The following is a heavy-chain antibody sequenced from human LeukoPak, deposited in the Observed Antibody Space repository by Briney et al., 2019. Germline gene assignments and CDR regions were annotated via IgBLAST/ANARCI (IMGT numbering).Heavy chain of an antibody. J-gene: IGHJ4*02. CDR2: IKEDGGEI. D-gene: IGHD2-2*02. V-gene: IGHV3-7*04. CDR1: GFTFSNYW. CDR3: VRYTRRYPFDY. Sequence: GGSLRLSCAASGFTFSNYWMSWVRQAPGKGLEWVANIKEDGGEIYYVGSVGGRFTISRDNAKNSLSLQMNSLRAEDTAVYYCVRYTRRYPFDYWGQGTLVTVSS.